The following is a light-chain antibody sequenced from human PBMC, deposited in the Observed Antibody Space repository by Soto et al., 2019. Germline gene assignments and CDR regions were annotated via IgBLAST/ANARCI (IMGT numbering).Light chain of an antibody. CDR1: GSDVGGYNY. J-gene: IGLJ2*01. V-gene: IGLV2-14*01. Sequence: QSVLTQPASVSGSPGQSITISCTGTGSDVGGYNYVSWYQQHPGKAPKLMIYEVSNRPSGVSNRFSGSKSGNTASLTISGLQAEDEADYYCSSYTSSSTLEGVVFGGGTKLTVL. CDR2: EVS. CDR3: SSYTSSSTLEGVV.